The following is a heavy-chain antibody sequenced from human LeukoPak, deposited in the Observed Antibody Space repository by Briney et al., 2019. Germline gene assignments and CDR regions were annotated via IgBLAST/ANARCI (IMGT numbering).Heavy chain of an antibody. D-gene: IGHD3-10*01. V-gene: IGHV1-2*02. CDR1: GYTFSGYY. CDR3: ARVGVVRAFDP. J-gene: IGHJ5*02. CDR2: INPNSGGT. Sequence: ASVKVSCKASGYTFSGYYMHWVRQAPGQGVEWMGWINPNSGGTNYARKCQGRVTMTRDTSISTAYMELSRLRSDDTAVYYCARVGVVRAFDPWGQGTLVTVSS.